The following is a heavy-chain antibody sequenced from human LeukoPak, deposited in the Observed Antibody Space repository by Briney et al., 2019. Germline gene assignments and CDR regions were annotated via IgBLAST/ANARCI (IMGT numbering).Heavy chain of an antibody. CDR2: IYPGDSDT. J-gene: IGHJ4*02. CDR3: ARLMTYSSSWYASAIGY. Sequence: GESLKISCKGSGYSFTSYWIGWVRQMPGKGLEWMGIIYPGDSDTRYSPSFQGQVTISADKSISTAYLQWSSLKASDTAKYYCARLMTYSSSWYASAIGYWGQGTLVTVSS. D-gene: IGHD6-13*01. CDR1: GYSFTSYW. V-gene: IGHV5-51*01.